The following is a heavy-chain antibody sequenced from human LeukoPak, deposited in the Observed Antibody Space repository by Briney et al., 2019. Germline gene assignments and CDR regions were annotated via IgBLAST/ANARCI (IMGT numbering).Heavy chain of an antibody. V-gene: IGHV4-39*01. D-gene: IGHD2-2*01. CDR3: GTAAAPTACDI. J-gene: IGHJ3*02. Sequence: PPETLSLTCTVSGGSISSFTYYWGWIRQPPGKGLEWIGSVYYSGSTYYNPSLKSRVTISVDTSKSHFSLKLTSVTAADTAVYYCGTAAAPTACDIWGQGTMVTVSS. CDR2: VYYSGST. CDR1: GGSISSFTYY.